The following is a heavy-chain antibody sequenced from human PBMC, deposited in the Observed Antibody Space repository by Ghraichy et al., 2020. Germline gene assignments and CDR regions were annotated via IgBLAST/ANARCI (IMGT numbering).Heavy chain of an antibody. V-gene: IGHV3-7*01. CDR2: IKQDGSER. CDR3: ARDRKRWLLYYGLDV. D-gene: IGHD5-24*01. CDR1: GFTFSSYW. Sequence: GGSLRLSCAASGFTFSSYWMNWVRQAPGKGLEWVANIKQDGSERNYVDSVKGRFTISRDNANNSLYLRMNSLRVEDTAVYYCARDRKRWLLYYGLDVWGQGTTVTVSS. J-gene: IGHJ6*02.